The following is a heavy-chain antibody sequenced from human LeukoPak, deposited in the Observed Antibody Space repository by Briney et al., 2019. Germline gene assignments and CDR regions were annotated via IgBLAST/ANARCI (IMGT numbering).Heavy chain of an antibody. Sequence: SETLSLTCAVYGGSFSGYYWSWIRQPPGKGLEWIGEINHSGSTNYNPSLKSRVTISVDTSKNQFSLKLSSVTAADTAVYYCARGGYSPFDYWGQGTLVTVSS. V-gene: IGHV4-34*01. CDR1: GGSFSGYY. D-gene: IGHD5-18*01. CDR3: ARGGYSPFDY. J-gene: IGHJ4*02. CDR2: INHSGST.